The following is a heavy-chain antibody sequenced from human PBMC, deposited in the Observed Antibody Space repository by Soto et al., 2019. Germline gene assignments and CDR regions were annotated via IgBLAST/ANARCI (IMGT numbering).Heavy chain of an antibody. Sequence: TSETLSLTCAVYGGSFSGYYWSCIRQPPGKGLEWIGEINHSGSTNYNPSLKSRVTISVDTSKNQFSLKLSSVTAADTAVYYCARGNGDLVYYYYCMDVWGQGTTVTVSS. CDR3: ARGNGDLVYYYYCMDV. CDR2: INHSGST. J-gene: IGHJ6*02. D-gene: IGHD4-17*01. CDR1: GGSFSGYY. V-gene: IGHV4-34*01.